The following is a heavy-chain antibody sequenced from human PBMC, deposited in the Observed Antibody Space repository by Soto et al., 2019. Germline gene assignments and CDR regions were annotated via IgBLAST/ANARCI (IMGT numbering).Heavy chain of an antibody. Sequence: HLGGSLRLSCAASGFTVSGSYMSWVRQAPGKGLDWVSLIYSGGSTYYADSVKGRFTISRDNSKNTLYLQMHSLRAEDTAMYYCARVRPEWELGGNYFDYWGQGTLVTVSS. CDR1: GFTVSGSY. CDR2: IYSGGST. V-gene: IGHV3-53*01. J-gene: IGHJ4*02. CDR3: ARVRPEWELGGNYFDY. D-gene: IGHD1-26*01.